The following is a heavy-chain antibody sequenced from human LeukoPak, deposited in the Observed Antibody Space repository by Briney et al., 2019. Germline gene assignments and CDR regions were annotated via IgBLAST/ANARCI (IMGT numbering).Heavy chain of an antibody. CDR3: ARSTYYYGSGSPRTFDY. J-gene: IGHJ4*02. D-gene: IGHD3-10*01. Sequence: ASVKVXCKASGYTFTSYAMNWVRQAPGQGLEWMGWINTNTGNPTYAQGFTGRFVFSLDTSVSTAYLQISSLKAEDTAVYYCARSTYYYGSGSPRTFDYWGQGTLVTVSS. V-gene: IGHV7-4-1*02. CDR1: GYTFTSYA. CDR2: INTNTGNP.